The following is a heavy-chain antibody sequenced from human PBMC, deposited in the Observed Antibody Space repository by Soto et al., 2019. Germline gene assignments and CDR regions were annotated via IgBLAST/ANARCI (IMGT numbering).Heavy chain of an antibody. Sequence: EVQLLESGGSLVQPGRSLRLSCAASGFTFSNDAMNWVRQAPGQGLDWVSAISGSGGTTYYADSVKGRFTISRDNSKNTLFLQMNSLRAEDAAVYYCAKLFVETGSITGRPWSFHYWGQGTLVTVSS. CDR3: AKLFVETGSITGRPWSFHY. V-gene: IGHV3-23*01. CDR1: GFTFSNDA. D-gene: IGHD2-8*02. CDR2: ISGSGGTT. J-gene: IGHJ4*02.